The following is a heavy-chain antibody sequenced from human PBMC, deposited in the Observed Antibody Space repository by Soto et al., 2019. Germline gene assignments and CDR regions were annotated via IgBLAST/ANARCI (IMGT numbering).Heavy chain of an antibody. CDR1: SGSIDNVYW. CDR3: ARESLEYSSSYYYYGMDV. D-gene: IGHD6-6*01. V-gene: IGHV4-4*02. Sequence: PSETLSLTCAVSSGSIDNVYWWSWVRQSPGKGLEWIGDTYYNGSTNYNPSLKSRVTISVDTSKNQFSLKLSSVTAADTAVYYCARESLEYSSSYYYYGMDVWGQGTTVTVSS. J-gene: IGHJ6*02. CDR2: TYYNGST.